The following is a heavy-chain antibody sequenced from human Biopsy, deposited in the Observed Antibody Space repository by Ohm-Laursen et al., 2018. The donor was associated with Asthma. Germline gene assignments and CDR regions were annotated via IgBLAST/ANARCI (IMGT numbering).Heavy chain of an antibody. J-gene: IGHJ6*02. CDR3: ARAVDYSHYYGIDV. CDR2: ISVYNGNT. D-gene: IGHD3-10*01. CDR1: GYTFNSAG. V-gene: IGHV1-18*01. Sequence: GSSVTVSCKTSGYTFNSAGITWVRQAPGQGLECMGWISVYNGNTKVAQKLQDRVAMITDTSTSTAYMELRSLRSDDTAVYFCARAVDYSHYYGIDVWGQGTTVTVS.